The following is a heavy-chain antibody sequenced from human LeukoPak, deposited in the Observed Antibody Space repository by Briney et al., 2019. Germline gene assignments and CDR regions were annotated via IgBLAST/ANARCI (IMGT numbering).Heavy chain of an antibody. CDR2: INPSGGST. CDR1: GYTFTSYY. Sequence: ASVKVSCKASGYTFTSYYMHWVRQAPGQGLAWMGIINPSGGSTSYAQKFQGRVTMTRDTSTSTVYMELSSLRSEDTAVYYCARVRDPLNFSSSLDFDPWGQGTLVTVSS. CDR3: ARVRDPLNFSSSLDFDP. V-gene: IGHV1-46*01. J-gene: IGHJ5*02. D-gene: IGHD6-6*01.